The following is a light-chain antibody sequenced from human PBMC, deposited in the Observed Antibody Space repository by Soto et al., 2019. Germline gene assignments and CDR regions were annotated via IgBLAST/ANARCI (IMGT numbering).Light chain of an antibody. CDR2: GAS. Sequence: ESVLTQSPGTLSLSPGERATRSCRASQSVSNNYLAWYQQKPGQAPRLLIYGASNRATGIPDRFSGSGSGSDFTLTISSLQSEDFAVYYCQQYNNWPPWITFGQGTRLEIK. CDR3: QQYNNWPPWIT. CDR1: QSVSNNY. J-gene: IGKJ5*01. V-gene: IGKV3-20*01.